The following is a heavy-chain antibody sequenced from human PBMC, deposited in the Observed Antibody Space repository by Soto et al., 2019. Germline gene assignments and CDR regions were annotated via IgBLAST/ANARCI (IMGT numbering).Heavy chain of an antibody. Sequence: GWLRRSCPASGCTFDTYTMNWLRQAPGRGLEWVSSISATTTYKYYAASVEGRFTISRDNAKNSLYLQTNSLGAEDTAVYYCARGSVSKSGNLWYFDLWGRGTLVTV. V-gene: IGHV3-21*01. CDR3: ARGSVSKSGNLWYFDL. CDR2: ISATTTYK. D-gene: IGHD6-13*01. J-gene: IGHJ2*01. CDR1: GCTFDTYT.